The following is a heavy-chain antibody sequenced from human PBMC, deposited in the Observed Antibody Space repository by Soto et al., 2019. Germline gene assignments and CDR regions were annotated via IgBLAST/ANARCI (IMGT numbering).Heavy chain of an antibody. CDR3: AKGGFGSGSTRSYYYGMDV. Sequence: GGSLRLSCAASGFTFSSYAMSWVRQAPGKGLEWVSAISGSGGSTYYADSVKGRFTISRDNSKNTLYLQMNSLRAEDTAVYYCAKGGFGSGSTRSYYYGMDVWGQGSTVTVSS. CDR2: ISGSGGST. V-gene: IGHV3-23*01. D-gene: IGHD3-10*01. CDR1: GFTFSSYA. J-gene: IGHJ6*02.